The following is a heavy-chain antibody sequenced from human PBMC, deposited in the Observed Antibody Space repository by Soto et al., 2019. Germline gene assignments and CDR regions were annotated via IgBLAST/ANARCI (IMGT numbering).Heavy chain of an antibody. Sequence: SETLSLTCTVSGGSISSYYWSWIRQPPGKGLEWIGYIYYSGSTNYNPSLKSRVTISVDTSKNQFSLKLSSVTAADTAVYYCARSTGYSSSWEIDYWGQGTLVTVS. CDR2: IYYSGST. D-gene: IGHD6-13*01. CDR3: ARSTGYSSSWEIDY. CDR1: GGSISSYY. J-gene: IGHJ4*02. V-gene: IGHV4-59*01.